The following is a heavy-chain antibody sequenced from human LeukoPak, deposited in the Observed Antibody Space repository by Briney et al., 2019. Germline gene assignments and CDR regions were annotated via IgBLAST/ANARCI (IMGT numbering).Heavy chain of an antibody. J-gene: IGHJ3*02. CDR1: GGSFSGYY. V-gene: IGHV4-34*01. CDR2: INHSGST. Sequence: PSETLSLTCAVYGGSFSGYYWSWIRQPPGKGLEWIGEINHSGSTNYNPSLKSRVTISVDTSKNQFSLKLSSVTAADTAVYYCARGRARAPDAFDIWGQGTMVTVSS. CDR3: ARGRARAPDAFDI.